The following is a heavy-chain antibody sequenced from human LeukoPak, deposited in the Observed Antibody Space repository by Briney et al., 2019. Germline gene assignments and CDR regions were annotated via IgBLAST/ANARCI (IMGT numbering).Heavy chain of an antibody. CDR1: GGSFSGYY. J-gene: IGHJ4*02. CDR3: ARERSGWYVKFDY. V-gene: IGHV4-34*01. CDR2: INHSGST. D-gene: IGHD6-19*01. Sequence: SETLSLTCAVYGGSFSGYYWSWIRQPPGKGLEWIGEINHSGSTNYNPSLKSRVTISVDTSKNQFSLKLSSVTAADTAVYYCARERSGWYVKFDYWGQGTLVTVSS.